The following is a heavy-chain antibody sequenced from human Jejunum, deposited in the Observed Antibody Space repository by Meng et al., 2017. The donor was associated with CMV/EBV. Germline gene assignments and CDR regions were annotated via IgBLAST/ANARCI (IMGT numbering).Heavy chain of an antibody. V-gene: IGHV4-39*07. Sequence: GSISSGSYHWGWIRQTPGKGLEWVGSIHNSGSTHYSPSLKSRVTMSVDTSKNQLSLRLTSVTAADTAVYYCARISGGGACCGADYWGQGTLDTVSS. J-gene: IGHJ4*02. D-gene: IGHD2-21*02. CDR2: IHNSGST. CDR3: ARISGGGACCGADY. CDR1: GSISSGSYH.